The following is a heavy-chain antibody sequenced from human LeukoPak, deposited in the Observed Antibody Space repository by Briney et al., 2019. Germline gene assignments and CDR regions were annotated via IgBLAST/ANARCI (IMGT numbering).Heavy chain of an antibody. D-gene: IGHD2-2*01. V-gene: IGHV3-21*01. CDR1: GFTFSSYS. CDR3: ARDRAASKDIVVVPAASFDY. Sequence: GGSLRLSCAASGFTFSSYSMNWVRQAPGKGLEWVSSISSSSYIFYSESVKGRFTISRDNAKNSLYLQMNSLRAEDTAVYYCARDRAASKDIVVVPAASFDYWGQGTLVTVSS. J-gene: IGHJ4*02. CDR2: ISSSSYI.